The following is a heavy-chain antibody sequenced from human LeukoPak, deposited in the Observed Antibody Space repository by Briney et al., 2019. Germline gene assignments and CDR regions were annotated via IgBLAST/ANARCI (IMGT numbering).Heavy chain of an antibody. CDR1: GYTFTGYY. CDR3: ARAAEGIVVVPAAADY. J-gene: IGHJ4*02. Sequence: ASVKVSCKASGYTFTGYYMHWVRQAPGQGLEWMGWINPNSGGTNYAQKFQGRVTMTRDTSISTAYMELSRLRSDDTAVYYCARAAEGIVVVPAAADYWGQGTLVTVSS. CDR2: INPNSGGT. D-gene: IGHD2-2*01. V-gene: IGHV1-2*02.